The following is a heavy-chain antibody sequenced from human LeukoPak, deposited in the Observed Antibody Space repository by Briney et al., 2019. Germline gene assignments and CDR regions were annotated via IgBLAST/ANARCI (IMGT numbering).Heavy chain of an antibody. Sequence: SETLSLTCAVYGGSFSGCYWSWIRQPPGRGLEWIGEINHSGGTHYNPSLKGRVTISVDTSKNQFSLKLNSVTAADTAVYYCTRRPYSSSWYDWFDPWGQGTLVTVSS. D-gene: IGHD6-13*01. CDR2: INHSGGT. J-gene: IGHJ5*02. V-gene: IGHV4-34*01. CDR1: GGSFSGCY. CDR3: TRRPYSSSWYDWFDP.